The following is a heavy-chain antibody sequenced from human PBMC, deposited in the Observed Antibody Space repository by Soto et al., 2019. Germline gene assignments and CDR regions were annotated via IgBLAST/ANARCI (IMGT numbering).Heavy chain of an antibody. CDR1: GYSFTSYW. V-gene: IGHV5-51*01. CDR2: IYPGDSDT. D-gene: IGHD4-4*01. CDR3: ARLFQYSNYYYYYYYMDV. J-gene: IGHJ6*03. Sequence: PGESLKISCKGSGYSFTSYWIGWVRQMPGKGLEWMGIIYPGDSDTRYSPSFQGQVTISADKSISTAYLQWSSLKASDTAMYYCARLFQYSNYYYYYYYMDVWGQGTTVTVSS.